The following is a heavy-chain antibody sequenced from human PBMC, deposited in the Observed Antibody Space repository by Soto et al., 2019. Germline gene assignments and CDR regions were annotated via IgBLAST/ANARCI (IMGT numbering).Heavy chain of an antibody. CDR3: ARRYGYAFDI. D-gene: IGHD4-17*01. CDR2: IYYSGST. CDR1: GGSISSYY. J-gene: IGHJ3*02. V-gene: IGHV4-59*01. Sequence: SETLSLTCTVSGGSISSYYWSWIRQPPGKGLEWIGYIYYSGSTNYNPSLESRVTISVDTSKNQFSLKLSSVTAADTAVYYCARRYGYAFDIWGQGTMVTVSS.